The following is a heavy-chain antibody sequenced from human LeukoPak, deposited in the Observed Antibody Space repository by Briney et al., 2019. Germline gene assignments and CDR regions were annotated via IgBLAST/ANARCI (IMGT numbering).Heavy chain of an antibody. CDR2: IYYSGST. CDR1: GGPISSYY. J-gene: IGHJ6*02. Sequence: SETLSLTCTVSGGPISSYYWSWIRQPPGKGLEWIGYIYYSGSTNYNPSLKSRVTISVDTSKNQFSLKLSSVTAADTAVYYCARGGYYYGSGSSPPYGMDVWGQGTTVTVSS. D-gene: IGHD3-10*01. CDR3: ARGGYYYGSGSSPPYGMDV. V-gene: IGHV4-59*01.